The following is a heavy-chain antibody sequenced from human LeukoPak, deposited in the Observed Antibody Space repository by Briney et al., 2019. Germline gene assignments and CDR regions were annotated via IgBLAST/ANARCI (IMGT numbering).Heavy chain of an antibody. CDR3: AKYSGSYVSFDY. D-gene: IGHD1-26*01. CDR2: LYSGGTT. J-gene: IGHJ4*02. Sequence: GGSLRLSCAASGFTVSSNYMSWVRQAPGKGLEWVSLLYSGGTTYYADSVKGRFTISRDNAKNTLYLQVNSLRAEDTAVYYCAKYSGSYVSFDYWGQGTLVTVSS. CDR1: GFTVSSNY. V-gene: IGHV3-66*02.